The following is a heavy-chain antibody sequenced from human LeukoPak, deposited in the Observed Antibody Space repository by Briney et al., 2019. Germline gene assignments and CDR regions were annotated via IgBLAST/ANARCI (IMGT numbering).Heavy chain of an antibody. CDR2: IYASGST. CDR3: ARATYYYDSSGYWTLEFDFDI. V-gene: IGHV4-61*09. D-gene: IGHD3-22*01. J-gene: IGHJ3*02. Sequence: SETLSLTCTVSGGSISSGSYCWSWIRQPAGKGLEWIGHIYASGSTNYNPSLKSRVTISVDTSKNQFSLKLSSVTAADTAVYYCARATYYYDSSGYWTLEFDFDIWGQGTMVTVSS. CDR1: GGSISSGSYC.